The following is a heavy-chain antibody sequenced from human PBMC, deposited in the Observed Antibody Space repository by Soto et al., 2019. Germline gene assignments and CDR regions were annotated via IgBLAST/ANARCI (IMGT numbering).Heavy chain of an antibody. CDR3: ARGERGNCYFGIDY. CDR1: GFTFSTYV. Sequence: GGSLRLSCAASGFTFSTYVIHWVRQAPGKGLEWVAVISSDGSNKYYADSVKGRFTISRDNSKNTLYLQMSSLRTEDTAVYYCARGERGNCYFGIDYWGQGTLVTVSS. V-gene: IGHV3-30-3*01. D-gene: IGHD2-15*01. CDR2: ISSDGSNK. J-gene: IGHJ4*02.